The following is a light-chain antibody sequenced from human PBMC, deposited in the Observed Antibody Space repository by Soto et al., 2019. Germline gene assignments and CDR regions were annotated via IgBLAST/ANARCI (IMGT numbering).Light chain of an antibody. CDR2: LNSDGSH. J-gene: IGLJ3*02. CDR1: SGHRNYA. Sequence: QLVLTQSPSASASLGASVKLTCTLSSGHRNYAIAWHQQQQEKGPRYLMKLNSDGSHSKGDGIPDRFSGSSSGAERYLTISSLQSEDEADYYCQTWGTGIQVFGGGTKLTVL. V-gene: IGLV4-69*01. CDR3: QTWGTGIQV.